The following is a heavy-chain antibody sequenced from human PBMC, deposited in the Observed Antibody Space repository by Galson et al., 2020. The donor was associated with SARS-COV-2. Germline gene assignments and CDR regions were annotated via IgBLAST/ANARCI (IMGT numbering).Heavy chain of an antibody. CDR3: ARGLAVAGYNWFDP. V-gene: IGHV4-4*07. J-gene: IGHJ5*02. CDR2: IYTSGST. Sequence: SETLSLTCTVSGGSISSYYWSWIRQPAGKGLEWIGRIYTSGSTNYNPSLKSRVTMSVDTSKNQFSLKLSSVTAADTAVYYCARGLAVAGYNWFDPWGQGTLVTVSS. D-gene: IGHD6-19*01. CDR1: GGSISSYY.